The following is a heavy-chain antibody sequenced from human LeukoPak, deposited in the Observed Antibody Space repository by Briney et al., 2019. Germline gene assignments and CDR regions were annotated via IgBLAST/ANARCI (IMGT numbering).Heavy chain of an antibody. CDR3: ARDPGIAVAGTVDY. CDR1: GFTFDDYG. CDR2: INWNGGST. D-gene: IGHD6-19*01. J-gene: IGHJ4*02. Sequence: SGGSLRLSCAASGFTFDDYGMSWVRQAPGKGLEWVSGINWNGGSTGYADSVKGRFTISRDNAKNSLYLQMKSLRVEDTALYYCARDPGIAVAGTVDYWGQGTLVTVSS. V-gene: IGHV3-20*04.